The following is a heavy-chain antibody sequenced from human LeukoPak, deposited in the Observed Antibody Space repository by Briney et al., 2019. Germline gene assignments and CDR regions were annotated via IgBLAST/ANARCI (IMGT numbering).Heavy chain of an antibody. CDR1: GFTFSSYT. J-gene: IGHJ4*02. V-gene: IGHV3-21*01. CDR2: ISGSNSYI. Sequence: GGSLRLSCAASGFTFSSYTMHWIRQAPGKGLEWVSSISGSNSYIFYADSVKGRFTISRDNSKNTLYLQMNSLRAEDTAVYYCAGDIGYDSSGYYSPPTDYWGQGTLVTVSS. CDR3: AGDIGYDSSGYYSPPTDY. D-gene: IGHD3-22*01.